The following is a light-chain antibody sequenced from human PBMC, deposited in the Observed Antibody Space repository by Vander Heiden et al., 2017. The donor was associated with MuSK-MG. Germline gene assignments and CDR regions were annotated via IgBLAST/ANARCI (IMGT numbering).Light chain of an antibody. V-gene: IGLV1-44*01. CDR2: SNN. Sequence: QSVLTQPPSASGTPGQRVTISCSGSNSHIGSTTVNWYQQLPGTAPKLLIYSNNQRNSGVPDRFSGLQSEDEAGYYCAAWDDYLTGSVAFGGGTKLTVL. CDR3: AAWDDYLTGSVA. J-gene: IGLJ2*01. CDR1: NSHIGSTT.